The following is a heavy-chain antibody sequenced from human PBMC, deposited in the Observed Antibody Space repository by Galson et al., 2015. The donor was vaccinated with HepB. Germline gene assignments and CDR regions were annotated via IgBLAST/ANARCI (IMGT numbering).Heavy chain of an antibody. CDR1: GFTFSNYW. V-gene: IGHV3-7*03. CDR3: ADPPSGF. CDR2: ISQDGSKT. Sequence: SLRLSCATSGFTFSNYWMTWVRQAPGKGLEWMASISQDGSKTFYVDSVEGRFTISRDNAKNSLYLQMNSLRVEDRAVHYCADPPSGFWGQGTPVTVSS. J-gene: IGHJ4*02. D-gene: IGHD3-10*01.